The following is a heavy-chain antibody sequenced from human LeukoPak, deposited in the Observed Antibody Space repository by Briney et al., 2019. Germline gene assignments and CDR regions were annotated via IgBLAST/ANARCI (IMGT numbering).Heavy chain of an antibody. Sequence: SETLSLTCAVYGVSFSGYYWSWIRQPPGKGLEWIGEINHSGSTNYNPSLKSRVTISVDTSKNQFSLKLSSVTAADTAVYYCARAFRSMYFDYWGQGTLVTVSS. CDR3: ARAFRSMYFDY. J-gene: IGHJ4*02. D-gene: IGHD3-3*01. V-gene: IGHV4-34*01. CDR1: GVSFSGYY. CDR2: INHSGST.